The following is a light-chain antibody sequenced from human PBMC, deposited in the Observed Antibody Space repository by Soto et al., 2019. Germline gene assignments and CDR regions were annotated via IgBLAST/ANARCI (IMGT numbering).Light chain of an antibody. J-gene: IGKJ3*01. CDR1: QSVSSN. V-gene: IGKV3-15*01. CDR3: QQYDNWPPFT. Sequence: EIVMTQSPGTLSVSPGERATLSCRASQSVSSNLAWYQQKPGQAPRLLIYGASTRATGIPARFSGSGSGTEFTLTISTLQSEDFAVYYCQQYDNWPPFTFGPGTKVGIK. CDR2: GAS.